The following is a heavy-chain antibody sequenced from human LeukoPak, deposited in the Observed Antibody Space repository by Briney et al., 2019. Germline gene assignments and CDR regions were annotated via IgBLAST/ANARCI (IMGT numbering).Heavy chain of an antibody. D-gene: IGHD3-3*01. V-gene: IGHV3-23*01. CDR2: ISGSGGST. CDR1: GFTFSSYA. CDR3: AKDTPDYDFWSGYYLGGAFDI. Sequence: PGGSLRLSCAASGFTFSSYAMSWVRQAPGKGLEWVSAISGSGGSTYYADSVKGRFTISRDNSKNTLYLQMNSLRAEDTAVYYCAKDTPDYDFWSGYYLGGAFDIWGQGTMVTVSS. J-gene: IGHJ3*02.